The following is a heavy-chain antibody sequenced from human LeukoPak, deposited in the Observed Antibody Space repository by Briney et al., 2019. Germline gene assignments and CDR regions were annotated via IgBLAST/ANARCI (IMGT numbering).Heavy chain of an antibody. V-gene: IGHV3-23*01. Sequence: GGSLRLSCAASGFTFSSYAMSWVRRAPGKGLEWVSGISISGGSASYADSVKGRFTISRDNAKNSLYLQMNSLRAEDTAVYYCARDGGSSSWYVLYYYYMDVWGKGTTVTVSS. J-gene: IGHJ6*03. CDR2: ISISGGSA. D-gene: IGHD6-13*01. CDR3: ARDGGSSSWYVLYYYYMDV. CDR1: GFTFSSYA.